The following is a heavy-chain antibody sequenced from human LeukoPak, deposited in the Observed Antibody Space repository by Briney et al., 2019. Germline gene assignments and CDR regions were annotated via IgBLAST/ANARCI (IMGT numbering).Heavy chain of an antibody. CDR2: VIPIFGTV. J-gene: IGHJ3*02. CDR1: GGTFKIYA. D-gene: IGHD3-3*01. Sequence: GSSVKVSCKPSGGTFKIYAISWVRQAPGQGLEWMGGVIPIFGTVNYVQKFQGRVTITTDESTGTAYMELSSLSFEDTAVYYCATGITIFGVDSTKGRGDAFDIWGQGTLVTVS. CDR3: ATGITIFGVDSTKGRGDAFDI. V-gene: IGHV1-69*05.